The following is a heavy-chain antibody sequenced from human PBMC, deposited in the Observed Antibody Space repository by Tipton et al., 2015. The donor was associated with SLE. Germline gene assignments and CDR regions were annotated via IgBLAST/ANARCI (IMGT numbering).Heavy chain of an antibody. CDR2: IYYTGTTT. D-gene: IGHD5-18*01. CDR3: ARLHGYSYGLNWFDP. CDR1: GGSVSSCSKY. J-gene: IGHJ5*02. Sequence: LRLSCTVSGGSVSSCSKYWAWVRQPPGKGLEWIWSIYYTGTTTYYNSFLKSRVTMSVDTSKNQFSLRLTSVIAADAAVYYCARLHGYSYGLNWFDPWGQGTLISVSS. V-gene: IGHV4-39*07.